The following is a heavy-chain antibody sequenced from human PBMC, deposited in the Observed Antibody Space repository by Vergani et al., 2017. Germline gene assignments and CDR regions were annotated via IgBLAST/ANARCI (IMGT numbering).Heavy chain of an antibody. CDR1: GFTFSDYY. V-gene: IGHV3-11*05. J-gene: IGHJ5*02. D-gene: IGHD6-19*01. CDR3: ARFSLRGDSSGWYRNWFDP. Sequence: QVQLVESGGGLVKPGGSLRLSCAASGFTFSDYYMSWIRQAPGKGLEWVSYISSSSSYTNYADSVKGRFTISRDNAKNSLYLQMNSLRAEDTAVYYCARFSLRGDSSGWYRNWFDPWGQGTLVTVSS. CDR2: ISSSSSYT.